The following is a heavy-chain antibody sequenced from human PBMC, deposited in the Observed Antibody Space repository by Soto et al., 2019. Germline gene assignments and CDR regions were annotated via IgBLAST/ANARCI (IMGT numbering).Heavy chain of an antibody. CDR1: GFTFSSYA. J-gene: IGHJ6*02. CDR3: SRDRSWGTGYYFGIDV. CDR2: MWYDRSHT. Sequence: PGGSLRLSCAASGFTFSSYAMHWVRQAPGKGLEWVALMWYDRSHTHYAESVKGRFNISRDESKNMLFLHMSGLRAEDTPVYYCSRDRSWGTGYYFGIDVWGQGTTVTVSS. D-gene: IGHD3-16*01. V-gene: IGHV3-33*01.